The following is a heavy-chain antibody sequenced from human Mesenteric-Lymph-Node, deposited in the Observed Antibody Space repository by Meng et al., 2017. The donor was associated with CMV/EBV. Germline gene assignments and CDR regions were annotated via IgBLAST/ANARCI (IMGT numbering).Heavy chain of an antibody. CDR3: AKGGPLVGATIDC. J-gene: IGHJ4*02. CDR2: IRYDGSTK. V-gene: IGHV3-30*04. CDR1: GFTFSYYS. D-gene: IGHD2-8*02. Sequence: GESLKISCAASGFTFSYYSMHWVRQAPDKGLEWVAFIRYDGSTKTYAAAVKGRFTIARDNPKNTLYLYMNSLRVEDTAVYYCAKGGPLVGATIDCWGRGTLVTVSS.